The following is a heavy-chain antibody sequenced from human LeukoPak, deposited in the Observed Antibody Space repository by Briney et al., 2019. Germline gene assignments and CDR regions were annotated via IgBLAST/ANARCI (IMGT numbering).Heavy chain of an antibody. CDR3: ATPVPGYGALDV. D-gene: IGHD3-9*01. Sequence: ASVKVSCKTSGYIVSDYYMHWVRQAPGQGLEWMGWINPNTGGTKYAQEFQGRVTTTGDTSLSIVQMELRSLTADDTAMYYCATPVPGYGALDVWGQGTMVTVSS. V-gene: IGHV1-2*02. J-gene: IGHJ3*01. CDR1: GYIVSDYY. CDR2: INPNTGGT.